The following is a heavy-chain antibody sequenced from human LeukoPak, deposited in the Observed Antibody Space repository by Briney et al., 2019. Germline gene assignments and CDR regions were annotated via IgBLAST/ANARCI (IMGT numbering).Heavy chain of an antibody. CDR1: GYTFTGYY. CDR3: ARDERYCNGDNHYPDLGY. V-gene: IGHV1-2*02. D-gene: IGHD2-15*01. CDR2: IYPNTGDT. Sequence: GASVKVSCKASGYTFTGYYLFWVRQAPGQGLEWMGWIYPNTGDTKYGQKFQGRVTLTRDTSIRTTYMELSSLRSDDTAVYYCARDERYCNGDNHYPDLGYWGQGTLVTVSS. J-gene: IGHJ4*02.